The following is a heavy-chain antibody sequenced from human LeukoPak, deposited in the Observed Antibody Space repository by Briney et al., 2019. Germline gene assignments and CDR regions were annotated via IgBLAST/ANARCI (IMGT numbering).Heavy chain of an antibody. Sequence: PSETLSLTCAVYGGSFSGYYWSWIRQPPGKGLEWIGEINHSGSTNYNPSLKSRVTISVDTSKNQFSLKLSSVTAADTAVYYCARDPWELLKPFDYWGQGTLVTVSS. J-gene: IGHJ4*02. CDR2: INHSGST. V-gene: IGHV4-34*01. D-gene: IGHD1-26*01. CDR3: ARDPWELLKPFDY. CDR1: GGSFSGYY.